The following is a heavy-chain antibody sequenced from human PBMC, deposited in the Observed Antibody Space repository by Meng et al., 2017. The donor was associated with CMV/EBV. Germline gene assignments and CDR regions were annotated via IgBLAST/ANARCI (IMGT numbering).Heavy chain of an antibody. CDR1: GFTFDDYA. CDR3: ARDKDDFWSGYYI. V-gene: IGHV3-9*01. Sequence: SLKISCAASGFTFDDYAMHWVRQAPGKGLEWVSGISWNSGSIGYADSVKGRFTISRDNAKNSLYLQMNSLRAEDTAVYYCARDKDDFWSGYYIWGQGTLVTVSS. J-gene: IGHJ4*02. CDR2: ISWNSGSI. D-gene: IGHD3-3*01.